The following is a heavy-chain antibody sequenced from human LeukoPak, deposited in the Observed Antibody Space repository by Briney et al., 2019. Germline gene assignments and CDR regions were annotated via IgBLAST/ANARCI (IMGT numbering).Heavy chain of an antibody. CDR1: GGSISTYY. J-gene: IGHJ4*02. D-gene: IGHD3-22*01. CDR2: IYYSGST. V-gene: IGHV4-59*01. CDR3: ARGHSYYYDSSAYYPDFDY. Sequence: SETLSLACTVSGGSISTYYWSWIRQPPGKGLEWIGYIYYSGSTNYNPSLKSRVTISVDKSMNQFSLKLSSVTAADTAVYYCARGHSYYYDSSAYYPDFDYWGQGTLVTVSS.